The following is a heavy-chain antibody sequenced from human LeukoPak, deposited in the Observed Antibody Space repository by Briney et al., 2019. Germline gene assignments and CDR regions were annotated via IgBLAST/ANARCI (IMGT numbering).Heavy chain of an antibody. CDR2: IHSGGTT. D-gene: IGHD1-1*01. J-gene: IGHJ6*02. V-gene: IGHV4-4*07. CDR1: GGSIRPYY. Sequence: SETLSLTCIVFGGSIRPYYWTWIRQSAGNGLEFIGRIHSGGTTNYNPSLKSRVTISVDTSKNQFSLKLSSVTAADTAVYYCARHQKPTDNQYQPSWYYGMDVWGQGTTVTVSS. CDR3: ARHQKPTDNQYQPSWYYGMDV.